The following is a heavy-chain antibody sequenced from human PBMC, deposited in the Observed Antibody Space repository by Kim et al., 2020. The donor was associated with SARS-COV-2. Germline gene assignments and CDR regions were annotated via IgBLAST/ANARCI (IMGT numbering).Heavy chain of an antibody. V-gene: IGHV4-59*08. D-gene: IGHD3-3*01. CDR2: VYYSGSS. CDR1: GVSISTNY. Sequence: SETLSLTCTVSGVSISTNYWSWIWQPPGKGLEWIGYVYYSGSSNYNPSLKRRVTISVDTSKSQFSLTLRSVTAADTAVSYCARRGGGDYDFWSELRGNWFYPMGQGILVTVSS. CDR3: ARRGGGDYDFWSELRGNWFYP. J-gene: IGHJ5*02.